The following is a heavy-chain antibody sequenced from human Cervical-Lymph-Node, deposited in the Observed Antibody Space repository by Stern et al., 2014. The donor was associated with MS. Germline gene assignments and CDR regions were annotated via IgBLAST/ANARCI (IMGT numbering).Heavy chain of an antibody. CDR1: GGSISNYY. CDR2: ISDSGST. D-gene: IGHD3-16*02. V-gene: IGHV4-59*01. Sequence: VQLVQSGPGLVKSSETLSLTCTVSGGSISNYYWTWIRQPPGKGLEWIGYISDSGSTKYNPSLKSRVTISIDRSKNQFSLKLSSVTAADTAVYSCARARGSYHPYFDYWGRGALVTVSS. CDR3: ARARGSYHPYFDY. J-gene: IGHJ4*02.